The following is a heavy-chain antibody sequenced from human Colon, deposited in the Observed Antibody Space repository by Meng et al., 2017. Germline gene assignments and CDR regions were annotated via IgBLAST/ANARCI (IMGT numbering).Heavy chain of an antibody. V-gene: IGHV3-7*01. J-gene: IGHJ4*02. CDR3: LSWGSRNY. CDR2: INTGGSYK. CDR1: GFTFSSHW. Sequence: GESLKISCAASGFTFSSHWMNWVRQAPGKGLEGVANINTGGSYKRTVDSVRGRFTISRDNANNSVYLQMNSLSVEDSAVYYCLSWGSRNYWGQGTLVTVSS. D-gene: IGHD3-16*01.